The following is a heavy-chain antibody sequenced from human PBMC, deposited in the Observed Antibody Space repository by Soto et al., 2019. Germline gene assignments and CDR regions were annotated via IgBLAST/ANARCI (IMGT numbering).Heavy chain of an antibody. Sequence: QVQLVQSGAEVKKPGSSVKVSCKASGGTFSPYTINWVRQAPGQGLEWMGRIIPFHGVTNYAQKFQARVTITADKATRTAYMERSGLRFEDTAMYYCTRDWEITVSTWSFGGFWGRGTLVTVSS. D-gene: IGHD3-10*01. CDR3: TRDWEITVSTWSFGGF. J-gene: IGHJ4*02. V-gene: IGHV1-69*08. CDR1: GGTFSPYT. CDR2: IIPFHGVT.